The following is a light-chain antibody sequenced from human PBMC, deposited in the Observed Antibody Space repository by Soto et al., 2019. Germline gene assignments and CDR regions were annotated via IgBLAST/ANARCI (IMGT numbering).Light chain of an antibody. CDR3: QQYNYWPFT. J-gene: IGKJ3*01. Sequence: EIVLTQSPGTLSLSPGERATLFCRASQGVSSSYFAWYQQKPGQAPRLLFSGASTRATDIPARFSGSGSGTEFTLTISNLQSEDFAVYYCQQYNYWPFTFGPGTKVDIK. CDR1: QGVSSSY. V-gene: IGKV3-15*01. CDR2: GAS.